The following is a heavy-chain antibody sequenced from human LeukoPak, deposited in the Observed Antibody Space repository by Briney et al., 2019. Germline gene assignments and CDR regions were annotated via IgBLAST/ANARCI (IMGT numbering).Heavy chain of an antibody. D-gene: IGHD2-2*01. CDR2: IYTSGST. J-gene: IGHJ4*02. V-gene: IGHV4-4*07. CDR3: ARAGGGYCSSTSCYTPPDY. Sequence: SKTLSLTCTVSGGSISSYYWSWIRQPAGKGLEWIGRIYTSGSTNYNPSLKSRVTMSVDTSKNQFSLKLSSVTAADTAVYYCARAGGGYCSSTSCYTPPDYWGQGTLVTVSS. CDR1: GGSISSYY.